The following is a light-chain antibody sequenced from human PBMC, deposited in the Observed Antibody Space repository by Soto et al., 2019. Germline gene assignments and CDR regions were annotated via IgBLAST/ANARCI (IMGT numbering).Light chain of an antibody. CDR3: QQYDNYKPLT. Sequence: IHMTHSPSTLSASVGYRVTITFRSSQYISSWLAWYQQKPGTAPRLLIYDTSNLEDGVPSTFSGSGPGTDFTLTINGLQPDDFATYYCQQYDNYKPLTFGGGTKVDI. V-gene: IGKV1-5*01. J-gene: IGKJ4*01. CDR1: QYISSW. CDR2: DTS.